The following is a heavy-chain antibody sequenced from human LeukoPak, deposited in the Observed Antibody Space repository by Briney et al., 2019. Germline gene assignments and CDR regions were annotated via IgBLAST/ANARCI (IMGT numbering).Heavy chain of an antibody. V-gene: IGHV1-18*01. J-gene: IGHJ4*02. CDR2: ISAYNGNT. D-gene: IGHD5-24*01. CDR3: AREGDGYNSFDY. Sequence: GASVKVSCKASGYTLTSYGISWVRQAPGQGLEWMGWISAYNGNTNYAQKLQGRVTMTTNTSTSTAYMGLRRLRSDDTAVYYCAREGDGYNSFDYWGQGTLVTVSS. CDR1: GYTLTSYG.